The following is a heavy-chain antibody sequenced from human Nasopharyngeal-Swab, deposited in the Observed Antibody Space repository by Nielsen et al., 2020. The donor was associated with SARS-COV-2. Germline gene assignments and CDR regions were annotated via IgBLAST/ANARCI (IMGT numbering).Heavy chain of an antibody. V-gene: IGHV5-51*01. Sequence: GESLKISCTGSGYSFTSYCIGWVRQMPGKGLEWMGIIYPGDSDTRYSPSFQGQVTISADKSISTAYLQWSSLKASDTAMYYCARHWVYANYYYYGMDVWGKGTTVTVSS. CDR3: ARHWVYANYYYYGMDV. D-gene: IGHD5/OR15-5a*01. CDR2: IYPGDSDT. J-gene: IGHJ6*04. CDR1: GYSFTSYC.